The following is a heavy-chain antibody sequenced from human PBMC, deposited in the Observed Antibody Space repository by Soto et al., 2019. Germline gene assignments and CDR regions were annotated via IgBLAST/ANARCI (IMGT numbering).Heavy chain of an antibody. J-gene: IGHJ4*02. CDR1: GFSFSSYA. V-gene: IGHV3-23*01. Sequence: DVQLLESGGGLVQPGGSLRLSCAASGFSFSSYAMVWVRQAPGKGLEWVAVISGRGGSSYFADSVKGRFTLSRDNSKNVLSLEMNSLRAEDTAIYFCAKGSIEYSASVDNWGQGTLVVVSS. CDR2: ISGRGGSS. CDR3: AKGSIEYSASVDN. D-gene: IGHD5-12*01.